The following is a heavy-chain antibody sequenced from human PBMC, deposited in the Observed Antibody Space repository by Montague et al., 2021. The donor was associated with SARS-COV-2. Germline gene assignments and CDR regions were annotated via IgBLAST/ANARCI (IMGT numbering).Heavy chain of an antibody. Sequence: SETLSLTCTVSGGSISSSSYYWGWIRQLPGKGLEWIGSIYYSGSTYHNPSLKSRVTISVDTSKNQFSLKLSSVTAADTAVYYCARQVGTMIVVVVIKLRYYFDYWGQGTLVTVSS. CDR3: ARQVGTMIVVVVIKLRYYFDY. J-gene: IGHJ4*02. V-gene: IGHV4-39*01. CDR1: GGSISSSSYY. D-gene: IGHD3-22*01. CDR2: IYYSGST.